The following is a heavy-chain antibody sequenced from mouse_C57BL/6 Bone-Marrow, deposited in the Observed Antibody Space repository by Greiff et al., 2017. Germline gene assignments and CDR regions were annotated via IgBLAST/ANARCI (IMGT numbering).Heavy chain of an antibody. V-gene: IGHV14-4*01. J-gene: IGHJ2*01. Sequence: EVQLQQSGAELVRPGASVKLSCTASGFNIKDDYIHWVKQRPEQGLEWIGWIDPEIGDTEYASKFQGKATITSDTSSNTAYLQLSSLTSEDPALYYCSSFDGNYFDFWGQGTPLTVAS. CDR3: SSFDGNYFDF. CDR2: IDPEIGDT. D-gene: IGHD2-3*01. CDR1: GFNIKDDY.